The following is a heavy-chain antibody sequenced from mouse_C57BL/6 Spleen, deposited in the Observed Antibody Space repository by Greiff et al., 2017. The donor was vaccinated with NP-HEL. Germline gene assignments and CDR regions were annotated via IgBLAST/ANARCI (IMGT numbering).Heavy chain of an antibody. V-gene: IGHV1-78*01. D-gene: IGHD1-1*01. CDR2: IYPRDDST. J-gene: IGHJ1*03. CDR1: GYTFTDHN. Sequence: VQLQQSDAELVKPGASVKISCKVSGYTFTDHNIHWMKQRPEQGLEWIGYIYPRDDSTKYNEKFKGKATLTAPKSSSTAYMQLNSLTSEDSAVYFCARELLHWYFDVWGTGTTVTVSS. CDR3: ARELLHWYFDV.